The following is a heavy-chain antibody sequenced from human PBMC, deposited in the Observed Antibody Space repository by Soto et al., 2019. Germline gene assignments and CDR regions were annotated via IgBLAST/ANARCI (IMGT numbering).Heavy chain of an antibody. Sequence: PSETLSLTCSVYGGSFSGYYWSWIRQPPGKGLEWIGEINHSGSTNYNPSLKSRVTISVDTSKNQFSLKLSSVTAADTAVYYCAREAAVTIFGVVTQNYNWFDPWGQGTLVTVSS. CDR1: GGSFSGYY. D-gene: IGHD3-3*01. V-gene: IGHV4-34*01. J-gene: IGHJ5*02. CDR2: INHSGST. CDR3: AREAAVTIFGVVTQNYNWFDP.